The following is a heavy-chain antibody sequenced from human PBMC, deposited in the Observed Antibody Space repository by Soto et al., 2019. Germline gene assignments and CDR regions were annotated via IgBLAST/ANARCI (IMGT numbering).Heavy chain of an antibody. CDR3: AKDAKLTGTTRLGWFDP. Sequence: EVQLLESGGGLVQPGGSLRLSCAASGFTFSSYAMSWVRQAPGKGPEWVSAISGSGGSTYYADSVKGRFTISRDNSKNTLYLQMNSLRAEDTAVYYCAKDAKLTGTTRLGWFDPWGQGTLVTVSS. J-gene: IGHJ5*02. CDR1: GFTFSSYA. V-gene: IGHV3-23*01. D-gene: IGHD1-7*01. CDR2: ISGSGGST.